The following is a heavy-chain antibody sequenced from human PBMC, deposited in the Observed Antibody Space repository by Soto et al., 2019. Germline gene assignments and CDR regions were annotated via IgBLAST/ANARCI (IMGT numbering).Heavy chain of an antibody. J-gene: IGHJ6*02. CDR3: ARDQRPLRFLEWLPGREDYYYYYYGMDV. CDR2: IWYDGSNK. CDR1: GFTFSSYG. D-gene: IGHD3-3*01. Sequence: GGSLRLSCAASGFTFSSYGMHWVRQAPGKGLEWVAVIWYDGSNKYYADSVKGRFTISRDNSKNTLYLQMNSLRAEDTAVYYCARDQRPLRFLEWLPGREDYYYYYYGMDVWGQGTTVTVSS. V-gene: IGHV3-33*01.